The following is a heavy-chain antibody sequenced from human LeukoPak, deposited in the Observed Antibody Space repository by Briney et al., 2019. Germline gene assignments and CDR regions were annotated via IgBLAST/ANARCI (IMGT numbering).Heavy chain of an antibody. CDR2: IYHSGST. V-gene: IGHV4-34*01. CDR1: GGSFSGYY. D-gene: IGHD4-17*01. CDR3: ARRSTVTTFDY. Sequence: SETLSLTCAVYGGSFSGYYWSWIRQPPGKGLEWIGEIYHSGSTNYNPSLKSRVTMSVDKSKNQFSLKLNSVTAADTAVYYCARRSTVTTFDYWGQGTLVTVSS. J-gene: IGHJ4*02.